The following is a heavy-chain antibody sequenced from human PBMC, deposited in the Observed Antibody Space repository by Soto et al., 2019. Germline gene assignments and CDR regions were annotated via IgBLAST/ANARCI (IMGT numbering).Heavy chain of an antibody. CDR1: GYILTNYY. CDR3: ATGLVDFWMGPSRPVA. D-gene: IGHD3-3*01. V-gene: IGHV1-46*01. CDR2: INPRDGDT. J-gene: IGHJ5*02. Sequence: ASVKVSCKASGYILTNYYMQCVRQAPGQGLEWMGVINPRDGDTNYAQKFQGRVTMTKDTSTDTAYMELSSLRSEDTAVYYCATGLVDFWMGPSRPVAWGQGTLVTVSS.